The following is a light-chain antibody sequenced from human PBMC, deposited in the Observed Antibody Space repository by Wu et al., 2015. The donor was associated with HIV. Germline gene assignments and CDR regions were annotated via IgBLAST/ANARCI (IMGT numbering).Light chain of an antibody. V-gene: IGKV1-9*01. Sequence: DXVNITXRASQDISTYLAWYQQTPGKAPRVLIYDASTLQSGVSSRFSGSGSGTDFTLTISGLQREDFAIYFCQQLNSFPLTFGLGSRLEI. CDR1: QDISTY. CDR3: QQLNSFPLT. CDR2: DAS. J-gene: IGKJ5*01.